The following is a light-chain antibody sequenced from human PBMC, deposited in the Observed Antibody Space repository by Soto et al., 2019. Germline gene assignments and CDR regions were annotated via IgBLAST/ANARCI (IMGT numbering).Light chain of an antibody. CDR2: RNN. CDR3: AAWDASLNGRV. CDR1: SSNIGSNI. J-gene: IGLJ2*01. Sequence: QSVLTQPPSASGTPGQRVTISCSGSSSNIGSNIVNWYQQLPGAAPKLLIYRNNQRPSGVPDRFSGSKSGTSASLAISGLQSEDEADYYCAAWDASLNGRVFGGGTKVTVL. V-gene: IGLV1-44*01.